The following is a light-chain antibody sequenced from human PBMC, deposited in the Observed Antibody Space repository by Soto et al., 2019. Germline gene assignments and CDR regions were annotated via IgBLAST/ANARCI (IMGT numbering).Light chain of an antibody. V-gene: IGLV2-8*01. CDR3: TSFALSADPCVV. J-gene: IGLJ2*01. CDR1: STDIGGYNF. CDR2: EVY. Sequence: QSALTQPPSASGSPGQSVTISCTGTSTDIGGYNFVSWYQQQPGKAPTLLIYEVYKRPSGVPDRFSGSKSGNTASLTVSGLQADDVGDYYCTSFALSADPCVVFGGGTKLTVL.